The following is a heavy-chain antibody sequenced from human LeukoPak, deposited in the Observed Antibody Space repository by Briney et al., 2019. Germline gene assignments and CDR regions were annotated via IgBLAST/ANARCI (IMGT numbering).Heavy chain of an antibody. V-gene: IGHV3-53*01. CDR1: GFTVSSSY. J-gene: IGHJ4*02. D-gene: IGHD2-2*01. CDR3: AKDPEYQPADY. CDR2: IYSAGNT. Sequence: GGSLRLSCAASGFTVSSSYMSWVRQAPGKGLEWVSVIYSAGNTYYADSVKGRFTISRDNSKNTLYLQMNSLRAEDTAVYYCAKDPEYQPADYWGQGTLVTVSS.